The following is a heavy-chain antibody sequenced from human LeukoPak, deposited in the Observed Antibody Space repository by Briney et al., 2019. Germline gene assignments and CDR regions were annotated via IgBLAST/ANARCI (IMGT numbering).Heavy chain of an antibody. D-gene: IGHD3-10*01. V-gene: IGHV3-23*01. Sequence: QPGGTLRLTCAASGFDFTTYVMSWVSQAPGKGLEWVSGISGSGDTTYYADSVKGRFTISRDNSKNMLYLQIKSLGAEDTAIYYCAKLDGSGAGSSRPPIDYWGQGSLVTVSS. CDR3: AKLDGSGAGSSRPPIDY. J-gene: IGHJ4*02. CDR2: ISGSGDTT. CDR1: GFDFTTYV.